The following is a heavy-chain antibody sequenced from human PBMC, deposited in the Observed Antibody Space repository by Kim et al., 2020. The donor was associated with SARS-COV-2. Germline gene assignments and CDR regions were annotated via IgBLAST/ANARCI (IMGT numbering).Heavy chain of an antibody. Sequence: GGSLRLSCAASGLTFRNYGMHWVRQAPGKGLEWVADISYDGNIQYYGDSVEGRFTISRDNSKNTLYLQMNSLRVEDTAVYYCAKGPIAIVPGGKMWLDPWGQGTLVTVSS. CDR3: AKGPIAIVPGGKMWLDP. D-gene: IGHD2-2*01. J-gene: IGHJ5*02. CDR2: ISYDGNIQ. V-gene: IGHV3-30*18. CDR1: GLTFRNYG.